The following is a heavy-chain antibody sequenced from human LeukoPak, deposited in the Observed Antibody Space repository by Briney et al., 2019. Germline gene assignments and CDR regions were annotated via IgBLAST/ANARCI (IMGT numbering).Heavy chain of an antibody. J-gene: IGHJ4*02. D-gene: IGHD2-2*01. V-gene: IGHV4-34*01. CDR1: GFTFSNYG. CDR3: ARLGRRLSGCSSTSCHLFDY. Sequence: PGESLRLSCVASGFTFSNYGMHWVRQAPGKGLEWIGEINHSGSTNYNPSLKSRVTISVDTSKNQFSLKLSSVTAADTAVYYCARLGRRLSGCSSTSCHLFDYWGQGTLVTVSS. CDR2: INHSGST.